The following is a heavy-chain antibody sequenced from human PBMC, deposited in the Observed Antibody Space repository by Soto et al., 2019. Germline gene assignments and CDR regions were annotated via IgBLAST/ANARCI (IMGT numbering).Heavy chain of an antibody. Sequence: GSLRLSCAASGFTFSGYGMHWVRQAPGKGLEWVSITRHDGSNTYYADSVRGRFTISRDNSKNTLYLQMNSLRAEDTAVYYCAKVIPTVVTEDNYYYGMDVWGQGTTVTVSS. D-gene: IGHD4-17*01. J-gene: IGHJ6*02. V-gene: IGHV3-30*02. CDR3: AKVIPTVVTEDNYYYGMDV. CDR2: TRHDGSNT. CDR1: GFTFSGYG.